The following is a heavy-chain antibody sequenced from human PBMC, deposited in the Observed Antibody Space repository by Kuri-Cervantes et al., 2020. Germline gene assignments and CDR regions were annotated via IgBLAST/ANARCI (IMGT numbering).Heavy chain of an antibody. D-gene: IGHD2-15*01. CDR2: IYYSGST. CDR3: ARVTRYYYYMDV. J-gene: IGHJ6*03. V-gene: IGHV4-59*12. Sequence: GSLRLSCTVSGGSISSYYWSWIRQPPGKGLEWIGYIYYSGSTNYNPSLKSRVTISVDTSKKQFSLKLSSVTAADTAVYYCARVTRYYYYMDVWGKGTTVTVSS. CDR1: GGSISSYY.